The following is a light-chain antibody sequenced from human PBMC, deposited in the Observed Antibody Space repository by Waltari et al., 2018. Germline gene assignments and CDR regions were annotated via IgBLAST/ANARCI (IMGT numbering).Light chain of an antibody. CDR1: SRDVPPYQY. Sequence: QSALTQPASVSGSPGQSVTISCTGSSRDVPPYQYFSWYQQHPGKVPKPMIYEVSNRPSGVSNRFSGSKSGNTASLTISGLQAEDEADYYCTSYTTSTTWVFGGGTKLTVL. CDR2: EVS. J-gene: IGLJ3*02. V-gene: IGLV2-14*01. CDR3: TSYTTSTTWV.